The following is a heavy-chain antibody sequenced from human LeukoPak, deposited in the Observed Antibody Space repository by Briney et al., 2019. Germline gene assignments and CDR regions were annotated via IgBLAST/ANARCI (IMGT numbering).Heavy chain of an antibody. CDR3: ARRYGGSYAIDY. V-gene: IGHV4-59*08. J-gene: IGHJ4*02. CDR1: GGSINSYY. CDR2: IHYSGST. Sequence: SETLSLTCTVSGGSINSYYWSWIRQPPGRGLEWVGSIHYSGSTSYNPSLKSRVTISVDKSKNQFSLKLSSVTAADTAVYYCARRYGGSYAIDYWGQGTLVTVSS. D-gene: IGHD1-26*01.